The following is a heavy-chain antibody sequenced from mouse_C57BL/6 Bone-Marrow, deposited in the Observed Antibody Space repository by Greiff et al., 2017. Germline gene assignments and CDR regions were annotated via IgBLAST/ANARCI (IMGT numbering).Heavy chain of an antibody. Sequence: EVKLVESGGDLVKPGGSLKLSCAASGFTFSSYGMSWVRQTPDKRLEWVATISSGGSYTYYPDSVKGRFTISRDNAKNTRYLQMSSLKSEDTAMYYCARQLGVFDYWGQGTTLTVSS. CDR3: ARQLGVFDY. CDR1: GFTFSSYG. D-gene: IGHD4-1*01. V-gene: IGHV5-6*01. J-gene: IGHJ2*01. CDR2: ISSGGSYT.